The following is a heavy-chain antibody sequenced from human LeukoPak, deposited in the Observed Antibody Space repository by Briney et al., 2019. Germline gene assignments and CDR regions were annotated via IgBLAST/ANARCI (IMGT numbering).Heavy chain of an antibody. J-gene: IGHJ4*02. CDR3: AKDLGYSDY. V-gene: IGHV3-23*01. Sequence: PGGSLRLSCAASGFTFSSYAMSWVRQAPGKGLVWVSTISGSGDITYYADSVKGRFTISRDNSKNTLYLQMNSLRAEDTALYYCAKDLGYSDYWGQGTLVTVSS. CDR1: GFTFSSYA. CDR2: ISGSGDIT.